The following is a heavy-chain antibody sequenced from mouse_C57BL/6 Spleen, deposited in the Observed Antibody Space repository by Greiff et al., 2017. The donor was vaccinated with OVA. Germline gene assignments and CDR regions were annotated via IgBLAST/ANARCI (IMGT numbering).Heavy chain of an antibody. Sequence: VQLQQSGPGLVKPSQSLSLTCSVTGYSITSGYYWNWIRQFPGNKLEWMGYISYDGSNNYNPSLKNRISITRDTSKNQFFLKLNSVTTEDTATYYCASSPHYYGSRDYYAMDYWGQGTSVTVSS. V-gene: IGHV3-6*01. J-gene: IGHJ4*01. CDR3: ASSPHYYGSRDYYAMDY. CDR1: GYSITSGYY. CDR2: ISYDGSN. D-gene: IGHD1-1*01.